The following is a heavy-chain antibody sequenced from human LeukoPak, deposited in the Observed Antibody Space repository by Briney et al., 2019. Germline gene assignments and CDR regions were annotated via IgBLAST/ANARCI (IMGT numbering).Heavy chain of an antibody. J-gene: IGHJ4*02. Sequence: GGSLRLSCAASGFTFSSYGMHWVRQAPGKGLEWVAFIRYDGSNKYYADSVKGRFTISRDNSKNTLYLQMNSLRAEDTAVYNCAKIAVAGERFDYWGQETLVTVSS. CDR2: IRYDGSNK. CDR1: GFTFSSYG. D-gene: IGHD6-19*01. CDR3: AKIAVAGERFDY. V-gene: IGHV3-30*02.